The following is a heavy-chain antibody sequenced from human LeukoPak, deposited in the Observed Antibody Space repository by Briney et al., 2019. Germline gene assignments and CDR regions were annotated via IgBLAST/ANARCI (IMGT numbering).Heavy chain of an antibody. CDR2: IYYSGST. V-gene: IGHV4-30-4*02. CDR1: GGSISSGDYY. Sequence: SETLSLTCTVSGGSISSGDYYWSWIRQPPGKGPEWIGYIYYSGSTYYNPSLKSRVTMSVDTSKNQFSLKLSSVTAADTAVYYCARGSWIQSSPAIYYFDYWGQGTLVTVSS. J-gene: IGHJ4*02. CDR3: ARGSWIQSSPAIYYFDY. D-gene: IGHD5-18*01.